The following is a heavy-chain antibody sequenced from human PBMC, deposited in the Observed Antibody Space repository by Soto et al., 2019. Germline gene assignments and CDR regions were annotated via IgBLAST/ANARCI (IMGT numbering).Heavy chain of an antibody. V-gene: IGHV4-4*02. J-gene: IGHJ6*02. CDR3: ASSGWSEDFYYYYGMDV. D-gene: IGHD6-19*01. CDR2: IYHSGNT. Sequence: SETLSLTCTVSGDSVTRSNWWSWVRQSPGKGLEWIGEIYHSGNTKYNPSLKSRVTISVDKSKNQFSLHLTSVTAADTAVYYCASSGWSEDFYYYYGMDVWGQGTTVTVS. CDR1: GDSVTRSNW.